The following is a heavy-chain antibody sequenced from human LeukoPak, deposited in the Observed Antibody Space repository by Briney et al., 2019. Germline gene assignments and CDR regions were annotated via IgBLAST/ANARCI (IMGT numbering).Heavy chain of an antibody. Sequence: ASVKVSCKASGGTFSSYAISWVRQAPGQGLEWMGGIIPIFGTATYAKKFQGRVTITTDESTSTAYMELSSLRAEDTAVYYCGRDRSWIYYRDWGQGTLVTVCS. CDR2: IIPIFGTA. CDR3: GRDRSWIYYRD. J-gene: IGHJ4*02. CDR1: GGTFSSYA. D-gene: IGHD3-10*01. V-gene: IGHV1-69*05.